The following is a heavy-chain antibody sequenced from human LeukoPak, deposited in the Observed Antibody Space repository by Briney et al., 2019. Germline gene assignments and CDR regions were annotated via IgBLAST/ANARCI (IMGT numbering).Heavy chain of an antibody. CDR1: GYTFTGYY. CDR2: INPNSGGT. J-gene: IGHJ6*03. Sequence: ASVKVSCEASGYTFTGYYMHWVRQAPGQGLEWMGWINPNSGGTNYAQKFQGRVTMTRDTSISTAYMELSRLRSDDTAVYYCARRSIAVAGRVYYYMDVWGKGTAVTISS. V-gene: IGHV1-2*02. CDR3: ARRSIAVAGRVYYYMDV. D-gene: IGHD6-19*01.